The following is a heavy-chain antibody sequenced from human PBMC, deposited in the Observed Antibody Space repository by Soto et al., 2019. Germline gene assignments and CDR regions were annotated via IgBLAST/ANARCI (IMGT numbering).Heavy chain of an antibody. J-gene: IGHJ6*02. CDR1: GFTFSGSA. CDR2: IRSKANSYAT. CDR3: TPFVGGSWVDNYYGMDV. D-gene: IGHD6-13*01. Sequence: PGGSLRLSCAASGFTFSGSAMHWVRQASGKGLEWVGRIRSKANSYATAYAASVKGRFTISRDDSKNTAYLQMNSLKTEDTAVYYCTPFVGGSWVDNYYGMDVWGQGTTVTVSS. V-gene: IGHV3-73*01.